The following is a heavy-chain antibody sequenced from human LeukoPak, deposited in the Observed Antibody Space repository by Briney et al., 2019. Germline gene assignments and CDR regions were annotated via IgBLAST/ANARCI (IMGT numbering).Heavy chain of an antibody. Sequence: GGSLRLSCAASGFTFSSYGMSWVRQAPGKGLEWVSAISGSGGSTYYADSVKGRFTISRDNSKNTLYLQMNSLRAEDTAVYYCTRVGTIAAAGTVDYWGQGTLVTVSS. V-gene: IGHV3-23*01. CDR3: TRVGTIAAAGTVDY. J-gene: IGHJ4*02. D-gene: IGHD6-13*01. CDR2: ISGSGGST. CDR1: GFTFSSYG.